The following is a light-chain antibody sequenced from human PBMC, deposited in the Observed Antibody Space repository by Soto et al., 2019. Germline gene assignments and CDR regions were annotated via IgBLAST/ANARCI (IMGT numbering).Light chain of an antibody. CDR2: GAS. CDR3: QHYYNWLPWT. Sequence: EIVMTQSPATLSVSPGESVTLSCRASESISNKLAWYQQSPGQAPRLLIYGASTRATGIPDRFSGSGSETEFTLTISSLQSEDFAVYYCQHYYNWLPWTFGQGTKVDIK. J-gene: IGKJ1*01. CDR1: ESISNK. V-gene: IGKV3-15*01.